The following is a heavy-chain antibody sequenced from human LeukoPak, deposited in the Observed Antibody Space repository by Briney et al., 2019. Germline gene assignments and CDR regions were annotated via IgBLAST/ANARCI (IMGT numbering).Heavy chain of an antibody. Sequence: HGESLKISCKGSGYSFTSYWISWVRQLPGKGLEWMGRIDPSDSYTNYSPSFQGHVTISADKSISTAYLQWSSLKASDTAMYYCATTYYYGSGSYLRVYYFDYWGQGTLVTVSS. CDR1: GYSFTSYW. CDR2: IDPSDSYT. D-gene: IGHD3-10*01. J-gene: IGHJ4*02. V-gene: IGHV5-10-1*01. CDR3: ATTYYYGSGSYLRVYYFDY.